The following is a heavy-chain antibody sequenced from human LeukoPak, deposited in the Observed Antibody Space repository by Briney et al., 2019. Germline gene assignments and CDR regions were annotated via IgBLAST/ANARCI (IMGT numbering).Heavy chain of an antibody. V-gene: IGHV3-9*01. Sequence: GGSLRLSCAASGFTFDDYAMHWVRQAPGKGLEWVSGISWNSGSIGYADSVKGRFTISRDNAKNSLYLQMNSLRAEDTALYYCAKDANYYDSSGYYDYWGQGTLVTVSS. CDR3: AKDANYYDSSGYYDY. CDR2: ISWNSGSI. J-gene: IGHJ4*02. D-gene: IGHD3-22*01. CDR1: GFTFDDYA.